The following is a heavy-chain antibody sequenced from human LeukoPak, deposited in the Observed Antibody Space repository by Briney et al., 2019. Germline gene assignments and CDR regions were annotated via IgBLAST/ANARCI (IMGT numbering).Heavy chain of an antibody. J-gene: IGHJ4*02. CDR3: AKEAVYVIVVVPAALDY. Sequence: RGSLRLSCAASGFTFSSYAMSWVRQAPGKGLEWVSAISGSGGSTYYADSVKGRFTISRDNSKNTLYLQMNSLRAEDTAVYYCAKEAVYVIVVVPAALDYWGQGTLVTVPS. V-gene: IGHV3-23*01. CDR2: ISGSGGST. D-gene: IGHD2-2*01. CDR1: GFTFSSYA.